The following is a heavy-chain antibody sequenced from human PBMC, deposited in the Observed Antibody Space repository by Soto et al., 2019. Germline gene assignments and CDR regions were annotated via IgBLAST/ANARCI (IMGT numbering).Heavy chain of an antibody. CDR3: AKVLTYGDYQGGFDY. CDR1: GFTFDDYA. J-gene: IGHJ4*02. D-gene: IGHD4-17*01. Sequence: GGSLRLSCAASGFTFDDYAMHWVRQAPGKGLEWVSGISWNSGSIGYADSVKGRFTISRDNAKNSLYLQMNSLRAEDTALYYCAKVLTYGDYQGGFDYWGQGTLVTVSS. V-gene: IGHV3-9*01. CDR2: ISWNSGSI.